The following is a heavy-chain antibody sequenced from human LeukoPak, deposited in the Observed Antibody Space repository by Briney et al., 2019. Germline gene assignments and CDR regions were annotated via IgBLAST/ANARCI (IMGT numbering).Heavy chain of an antibody. CDR2: IYYRGGT. CDR1: GGSISSHY. V-gene: IGHV4-59*11. Sequence: PSETLSLTCTVSGGSISSHYWTWIRQPPGKGLEWIGYIYYRGGTTYNPSLQSRVTISVDTSKNQFSLKVTSVTAADTAVYCCARYDVDMATNNWGQGTLVTVSS. CDR3: ARYDVDMATNN. J-gene: IGHJ4*02. D-gene: IGHD5-24*01.